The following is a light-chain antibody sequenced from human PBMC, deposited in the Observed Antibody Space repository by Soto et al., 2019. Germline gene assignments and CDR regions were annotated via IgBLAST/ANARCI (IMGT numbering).Light chain of an antibody. CDR1: QSVSSN. CDR3: QQYNNWPNS. Sequence: EIVMTQSPATLSVSPGERATLSCRASQSVSSNLAWYQQKPGQAPRLLIYGASTRATGIPARFSGSGSGTAFTLTISSLQSEDLAVYFCQQYNNWPNSFGQGTKLEI. CDR2: GAS. J-gene: IGKJ2*03. V-gene: IGKV3-15*01.